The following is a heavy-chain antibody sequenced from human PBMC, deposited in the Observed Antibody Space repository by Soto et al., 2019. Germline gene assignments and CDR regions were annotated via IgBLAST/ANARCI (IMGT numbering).Heavy chain of an antibody. J-gene: IGHJ6*02. Sequence: QVRLVQSRAEVKKPGSSVKVSCKASGGTFSSYAISWVRQAPGQGLEWMGGIIPIFGTADYAQKFQGRVTITADESTSTAYVELSSLRSEDTAVYYCAKNPENYYYGMDVWGQGTTVTVSS. CDR2: IIPIFGTA. CDR3: AKNPENYYYGMDV. V-gene: IGHV1-69*12. CDR1: GGTFSSYA.